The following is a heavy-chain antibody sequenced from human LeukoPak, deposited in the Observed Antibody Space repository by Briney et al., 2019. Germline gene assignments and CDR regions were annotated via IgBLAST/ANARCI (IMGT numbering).Heavy chain of an antibody. CDR2: ISWNSGSI. J-gene: IGHJ6*03. CDR3: AKASVGDGYYYYMDV. V-gene: IGHV3-9*03. CDR1: GFTFDDYA. Sequence: SLRLSCAASGFTFDDYAMHWVRQAPGKGLEWVSGISWNSGSIGYADSVKGRFTISRDNAKNSLYLQMNSLRAEDMALYYCAKASVGDGYYYYMDVWGKGTTVTVSS.